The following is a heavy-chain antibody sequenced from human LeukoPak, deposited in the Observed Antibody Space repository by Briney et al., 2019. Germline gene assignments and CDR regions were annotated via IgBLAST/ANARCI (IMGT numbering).Heavy chain of an antibody. Sequence: SETLSLTCAVYGGSFSGYYWSWIRQPPGKGLEWIGEINHSGSTSYNPSLKSRVTISVDTSKNQFSLKLSSVTAADTAVYYCAVNNYGLTLDYWGQGTLVTVSS. CDR3: AVNNYGLTLDY. J-gene: IGHJ4*02. CDR2: INHSGST. D-gene: IGHD4-17*01. CDR1: GGSFSGYY. V-gene: IGHV4-34*01.